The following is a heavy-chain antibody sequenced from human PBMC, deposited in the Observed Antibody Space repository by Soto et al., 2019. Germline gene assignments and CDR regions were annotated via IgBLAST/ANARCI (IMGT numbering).Heavy chain of an antibody. CDR2: ISSNGGST. D-gene: IGHD5-12*01. CDR3: ARDMGGHSGYVLDY. V-gene: IGHV3-64*01. Sequence: EVQLVESGGGLVQPGGSLRLSCAASGFTFSSYAMHWVRQAPGKGLEYVSAISSNGGSTYYANSVKGRFTISRDNSKNTLYLQMGSLRAEDMAVYYCARDMGGHSGYVLDYWGQGTLVTVSS. CDR1: GFTFSSYA. J-gene: IGHJ4*02.